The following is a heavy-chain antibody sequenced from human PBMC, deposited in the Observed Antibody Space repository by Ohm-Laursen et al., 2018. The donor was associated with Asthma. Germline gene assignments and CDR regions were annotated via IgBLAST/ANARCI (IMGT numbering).Heavy chain of an antibody. D-gene: IGHD3-3*01. CDR2: GGSYYDGGLK. CDR1: GFTFSRYA. V-gene: IGHV3-30-3*01. CDR3: ARDVMEWYLPAFDF. Sequence: SLRLSCAPSGFTFSRYALHWVRQARGKGLEWVAVGGSYYDGGLKYYADSVNGRFTVSRDDSKNTLYLQMNSQRPDDTSVYYCARDVMEWYLPAFDFWGQGTLVTVSS. J-gene: IGHJ4*02.